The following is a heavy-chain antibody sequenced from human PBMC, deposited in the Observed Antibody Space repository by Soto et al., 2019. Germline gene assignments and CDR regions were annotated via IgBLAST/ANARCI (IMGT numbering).Heavy chain of an antibody. CDR2: IIPIFGTA. V-gene: IGHV1-69*13. CDR3: ASRPYSHGPFDY. CDR1: GGTFSSYA. J-gene: IGHJ4*02. D-gene: IGHD5-18*01. Sequence: ASVKVSCKASGGTFSSYAISWVRQAPGQGLEWMGGIIPIFGTANYAQKFQGRVTITADESTSTAYMELSSLRSEDTAVYYCASRPYSHGPFDYWGQGTLVTVSS.